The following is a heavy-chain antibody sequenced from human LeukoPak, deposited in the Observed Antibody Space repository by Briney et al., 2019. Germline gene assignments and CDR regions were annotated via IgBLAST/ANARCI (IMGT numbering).Heavy chain of an antibody. V-gene: IGHV4-34*01. J-gene: IGHJ4*02. D-gene: IGHD3-9*01. Sequence: SETPSLTCAVYGGSFSGYYWSWIRQPPGKGLEWIGEINHSGSTNYNPSLKSRVTISVDTSKNQFSLKLSSVTAADTAVYYCARVYDILPSYFDYWGQGTLVTVSS. CDR3: ARVYDILPSYFDY. CDR1: GGSFSGYY. CDR2: INHSGST.